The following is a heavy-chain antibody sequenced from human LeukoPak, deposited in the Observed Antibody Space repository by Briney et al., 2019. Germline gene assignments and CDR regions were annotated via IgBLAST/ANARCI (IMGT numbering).Heavy chain of an antibody. CDR1: GFTLSTNA. V-gene: IGHV3-23*01. CDR2: ISGSGAST. D-gene: IGHD1-26*01. CDR3: AKDVGKWESLHFFDY. J-gene: IGHJ4*02. Sequence: GGTLRLSCLTSGFTLSTNAMSWVRQAPGKGLEWISGISGSGASTYYADSVKGRFTIPRNDSRNTLYLQMNSLRGDDTAVYYCAKDVGKWESLHFFDYWGQGTLVTVSS.